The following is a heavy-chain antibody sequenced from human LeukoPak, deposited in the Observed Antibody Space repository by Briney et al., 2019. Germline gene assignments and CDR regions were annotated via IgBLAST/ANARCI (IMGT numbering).Heavy chain of an antibody. CDR2: IFYSGST. V-gene: IGHV4-39*01. D-gene: IGHD5-12*01. Sequence: PSETLSLTCTVSSGSISTSNYYWGWVRQPPGKALEWIGNIFYSGSTYYSPSLKSRVTISLDTSRNQFSLKLNSVTAADTAVYYCARQSKGYSGYDFAFDIWGQGTMVTVSS. CDR3: ARQSKGYSGYDFAFDI. J-gene: IGHJ3*02. CDR1: SGSISTSNYY.